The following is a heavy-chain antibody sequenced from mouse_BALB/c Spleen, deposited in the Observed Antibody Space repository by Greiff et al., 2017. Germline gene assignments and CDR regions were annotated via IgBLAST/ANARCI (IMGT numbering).Heavy chain of an antibody. CDR1: GFTFSSYT. CDR2: ISSGGSYT. V-gene: IGHV5-6-4*01. CDR3: TREDGYYAMDY. J-gene: IGHJ4*01. D-gene: IGHD2-3*01. Sequence: EVQLVESGGGLVKPGGSLKLSCAASGFTFSSYTMSWVRQTPEKRLEWVVTISSGGSYTYYPDSVKGRFTISRDNAKNTLYLQMSSLKSEDTAMYYCTREDGYYAMDYWGQGTSVTVSS.